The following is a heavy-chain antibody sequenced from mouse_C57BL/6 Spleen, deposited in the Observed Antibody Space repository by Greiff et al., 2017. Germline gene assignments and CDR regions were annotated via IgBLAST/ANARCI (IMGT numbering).Heavy chain of an antibody. D-gene: IGHD1-1*01. Sequence: EVQLVESGPELVKPGASVKISCKASGYSFTGYYMHWVKQSHGNILDWIGYIYPYNGVSSYNQKFKGKATLTVDKSSSTAYMELRSLTSEDSAVYYCAREYYGSSPRGFDVWGTGTTVTVSS. CDR3: AREYYGSSPRGFDV. CDR2: IYPYNGVS. CDR1: GYSFTGYY. V-gene: IGHV1-31*01. J-gene: IGHJ1*03.